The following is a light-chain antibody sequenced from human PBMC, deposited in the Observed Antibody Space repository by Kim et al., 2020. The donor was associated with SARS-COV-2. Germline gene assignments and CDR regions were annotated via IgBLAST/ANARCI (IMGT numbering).Light chain of an antibody. CDR1: QSVSSY. CDR3: LQRSNLPLT. J-gene: IGKJ4*01. Sequence: IVLTQSPATLSLSPGERATLSCRASQSVSSYLAWYQQKPGQAPRLLIYDASNRATGIPARFSGSGSGTDFTLTISSLEPEDFAVYYCLQRSNLPLTLGGGTKVDIK. CDR2: DAS. V-gene: IGKV3-11*01.